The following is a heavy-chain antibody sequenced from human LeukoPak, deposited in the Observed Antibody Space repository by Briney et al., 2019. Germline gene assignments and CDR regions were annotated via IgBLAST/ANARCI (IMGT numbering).Heavy chain of an antibody. CDR3: ARGGRIVRIDY. D-gene: IGHD2/OR15-2a*01. V-gene: IGHV3-23*01. Sequence: GGSLRLSCAASGFTFSSYAMSWVRQAPGKGLEWVSSISGGGSGTYYADSVKGRFTISRDNSKKTLHLQMNSLRAEDTAVYYCARGGRIVRIDYWGQGTLVTVSS. J-gene: IGHJ4*02. CDR1: GFTFSSYA. CDR2: ISGGGSGT.